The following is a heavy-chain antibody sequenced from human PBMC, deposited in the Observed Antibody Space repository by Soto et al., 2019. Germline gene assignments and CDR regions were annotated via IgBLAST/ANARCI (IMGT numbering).Heavy chain of an antibody. CDR1: GGSSSGWY. CDR3: ARGPYSRGVGATNPSN. V-gene: IGHV4-34*01. D-gene: IGHD1-26*01. Sequence: SETLSLTCAVYGGSSSGWYWTWIRQSPVKGLEWIGEISSGSTNYNPSLKSRVTISADMSRNQFSLKLTSVTAADTAIYYCARGPYSRGVGATNPSNWGQGTQVTVSP. CDR2: ISSGST. J-gene: IGHJ4*02.